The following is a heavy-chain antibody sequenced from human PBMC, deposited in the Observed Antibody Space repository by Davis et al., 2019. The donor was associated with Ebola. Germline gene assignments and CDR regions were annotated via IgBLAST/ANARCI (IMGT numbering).Heavy chain of an antibody. V-gene: IGHV3-73*01. CDR2: IRSKANSYAT. CDR1: GFTFSSYA. Sequence: GGSLRLSCAASGFTFSSYAMSWVRQAPGKGLEWVGRIRSKANSYATAYAASVKGRFTISRDDSKNTAYLQMNSLKTEDTAMYFCTRRLKDDSSGYYDYWGQGALVTVSS. CDR3: TRRLKDDSSGYYDY. D-gene: IGHD3-22*01. J-gene: IGHJ4*02.